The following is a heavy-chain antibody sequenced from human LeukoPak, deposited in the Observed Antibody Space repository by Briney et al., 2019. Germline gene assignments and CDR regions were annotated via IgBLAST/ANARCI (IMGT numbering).Heavy chain of an antibody. CDR1: GNTFTNYW. D-gene: IGHD3-3*01. V-gene: IGHV5-51*01. CDR2: IYPGDSET. Sequence: GESLKISCKGSGNTFTNYWIGWVRQLPGKGLEWMGIIYPGDSETRYSPSFQGQVTMLVDKSSSTAYLQWATLKASDTAIYFCARLSTRLLDHWGQGTRVTVSS. CDR3: ARLSTRLLDH. J-gene: IGHJ4*02.